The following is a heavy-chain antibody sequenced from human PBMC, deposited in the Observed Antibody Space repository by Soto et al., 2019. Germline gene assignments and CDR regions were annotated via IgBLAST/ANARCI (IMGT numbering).Heavy chain of an antibody. Sequence: GGSLRLSCAASRVTFSSYWMHWVRQAPGKGLVWVSYISSSGSTINYADSVKGRFTISRDNAKNSLYLQMNSLRAEDTAVYYCARVSPPFDYWGQGTLVTVSS. J-gene: IGHJ4*02. CDR1: RVTFSSYW. V-gene: IGHV3-48*04. CDR2: ISSSGSTI. CDR3: ARVSPPFDY. D-gene: IGHD3-3*02.